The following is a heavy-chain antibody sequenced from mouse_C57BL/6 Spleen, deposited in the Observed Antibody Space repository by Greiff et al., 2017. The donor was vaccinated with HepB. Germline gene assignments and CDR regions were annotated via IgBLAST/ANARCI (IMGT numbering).Heavy chain of an antibody. V-gene: IGHV5-17*01. J-gene: IGHJ4*01. CDR1: GFTFSDYG. D-gene: IGHD1-1*01. CDR2: ISSGSSTI. Sequence: EVQRVESGGGLVKPGGSLKLSCAASGFTFSDYGMHWVRQAPEKGLEWVAYISSGSSTIYYADTVKGRFTISRDNAKNTLFLQMTSLRSEDTAMYYCARGDYGSRNYAMDYWGQRTSVTVSS. CDR3: ARGDYGSRNYAMDY.